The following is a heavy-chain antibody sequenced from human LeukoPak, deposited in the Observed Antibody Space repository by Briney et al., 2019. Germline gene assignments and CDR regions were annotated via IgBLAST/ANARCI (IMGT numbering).Heavy chain of an antibody. CDR2: INSDGSST. CDR1: GFTFSSYW. J-gene: IGHJ6*04. D-gene: IGHD3-10*02. CDR3: AELGITMIGGV. V-gene: IGHV3-74*01. Sequence: GGSLSLSCAASGFTFSSYWMHWVRQAPCTELVCVSRINSDGSSTNYADSVKGRFTISRDNAKNTLYLQMNSLRAEDTAVYYCAELGITMIGGVWGKGTTVTISS.